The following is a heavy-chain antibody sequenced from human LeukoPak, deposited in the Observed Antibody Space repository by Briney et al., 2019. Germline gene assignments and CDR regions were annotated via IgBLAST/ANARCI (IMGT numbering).Heavy chain of an antibody. CDR2: IIPIFGTA. Sequence: GASVKVSCKASGGTFSSYAISWVRQAPGQGLEWMGGIIPIFGTANYAQKFQGGVTITADESTSTAYMELSSLRSEDTAVYYCASPDTLGYCSSTSCYAFDYWGQGTLVTVSS. J-gene: IGHJ4*02. D-gene: IGHD2-2*01. CDR1: GGTFSSYA. CDR3: ASPDTLGYCSSTSCYAFDY. V-gene: IGHV1-69*13.